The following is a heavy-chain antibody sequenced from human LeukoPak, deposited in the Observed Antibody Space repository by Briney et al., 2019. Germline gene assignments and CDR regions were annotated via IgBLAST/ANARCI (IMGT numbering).Heavy chain of an antibody. V-gene: IGHV1-46*01. CDR3: ARDSERSSWYDGAFDI. Sequence: ASVKVSCKASGYTFTSYYMHWVRQAPGQGLEWMGIINPSGGSTSYAQKFQGRVTMTTDTSTSTAYMELRSLRSDDTAVYYCARDSERSSWYDGAFDIWGQGTMVTVSS. D-gene: IGHD6-13*01. CDR1: GYTFTSYY. J-gene: IGHJ3*02. CDR2: INPSGGST.